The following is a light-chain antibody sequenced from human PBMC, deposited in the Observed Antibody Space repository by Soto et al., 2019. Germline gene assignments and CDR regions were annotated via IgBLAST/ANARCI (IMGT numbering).Light chain of an antibody. CDR2: VTSDGSH. V-gene: IGLV4-69*01. CDR1: SGHSTYA. J-gene: IGLJ2*01. Sequence: QAVLTQSPSASASLGASVKLTCTLSSGHSTYAIAWHQQQPDKGPRYLMKVTSDGSHNKGDGIPARFSGSSSGAERYLIIASLQSEDGADYYCQTWGTGVVFGGGSKVTVL. CDR3: QTWGTGVV.